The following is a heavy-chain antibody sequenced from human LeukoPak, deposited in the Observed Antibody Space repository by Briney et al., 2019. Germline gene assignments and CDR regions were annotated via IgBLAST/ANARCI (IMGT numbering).Heavy chain of an antibody. Sequence: GGSLRLSCAASGFTFSSYAMHWVRQAPGKGLEWVAVISYDGSNKYCADSVKGRFTISRDNSKNTLYLQMNSPRAEDTAVYYCARGRGRGEPYCSGGSCYSGSWFDPWGQGTLVTVSS. CDR2: ISYDGSNK. CDR3: ARGRGRGEPYCSGGSCYSGSWFDP. J-gene: IGHJ5*02. CDR1: GFTFSSYA. V-gene: IGHV3-30-3*01. D-gene: IGHD2-15*01.